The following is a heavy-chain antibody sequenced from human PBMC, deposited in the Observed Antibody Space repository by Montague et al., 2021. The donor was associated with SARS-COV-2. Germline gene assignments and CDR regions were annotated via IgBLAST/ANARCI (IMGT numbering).Heavy chain of an antibody. V-gene: IGHV4-34*01. D-gene: IGHD3-10*01. Sequence: SETLSLTCAVHGTSFSGYYWNWIRQPPGKGLEWIGEINRGGSTKYSPPLKSRLTISADTSKNQFSLKLTSVAAADTAVYYCARLRDGVVPSPILGVGPYYSYYYMDVWGRGTTVTVSS. J-gene: IGHJ6*03. CDR2: INRGGST. CDR1: GTSFSGYY. CDR3: ARLRDGVVPSPILGVGPYYSYYYMDV.